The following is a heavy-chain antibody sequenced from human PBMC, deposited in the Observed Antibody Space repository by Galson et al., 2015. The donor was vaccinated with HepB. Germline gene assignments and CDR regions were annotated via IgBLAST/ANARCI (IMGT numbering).Heavy chain of an antibody. Sequence: SLRLSCAASAFTLSNFGMNWVRQAPGKGLEWVAFIWYDGSKKFYADSVKGRFTISRDNSNNTLYLQMSSLKAEDTAVYYCARDQSIGVVAPYYYYYMDVWGKGTTVTVSS. CDR1: AFTLSNFG. CDR2: IWYDGSKK. V-gene: IGHV3-33*01. CDR3: ARDQSIGVVAPYYYYYMDV. D-gene: IGHD2-2*01. J-gene: IGHJ6*03.